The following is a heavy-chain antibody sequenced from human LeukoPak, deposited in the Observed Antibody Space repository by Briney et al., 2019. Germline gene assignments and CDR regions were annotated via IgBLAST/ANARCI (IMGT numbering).Heavy chain of an antibody. Sequence: PSQTLSLTCTVSGGSISSGDYYWSWIRQPPRKGLEWIGYIYYSGSTYYNPSLKSRVTISVDTSKNQFSLKLSSVTAADTAVYYCASINFDFWSGSMDVWGKGTTVTVSS. D-gene: IGHD3-3*01. CDR2: IYYSGST. CDR3: ASINFDFWSGSMDV. J-gene: IGHJ6*03. V-gene: IGHV4-30-4*08. CDR1: GGSISSGDYY.